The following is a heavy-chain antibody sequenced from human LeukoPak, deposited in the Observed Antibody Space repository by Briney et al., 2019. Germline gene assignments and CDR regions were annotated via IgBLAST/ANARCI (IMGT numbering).Heavy chain of an antibody. Sequence: SVKVSCKASGGTFSSYAISWVRQAPGQGLEWMGGIIPIFGTANYAQKFQGRVTITADESTSTAYMELSSLRSEDTAVYYCAMNGYGDYDSDYWGQGTLVTVSS. D-gene: IGHD4-17*01. CDR2: IIPIFGTA. CDR1: GGTFSSYA. J-gene: IGHJ4*02. CDR3: AMNGYGDYDSDY. V-gene: IGHV1-69*13.